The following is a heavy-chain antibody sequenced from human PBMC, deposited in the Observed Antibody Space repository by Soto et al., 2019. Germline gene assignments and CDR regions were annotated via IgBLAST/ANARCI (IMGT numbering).Heavy chain of an antibody. D-gene: IGHD4-17*01. V-gene: IGHV1-69*13. CDR2: IIPIFGTA. CDR1: GGTFSSYA. Sequence: GASVKVSCKASGGTFSSYAISWVRQAPGQGLEWMGGIIPIFGTANYAQKFQGRVTITADESTSTAYMELSSLRSEDTAVYYCARGAVYGEGDYYMDVWGKGTTVTVSS. CDR3: ARGAVYGEGDYYMDV. J-gene: IGHJ6*03.